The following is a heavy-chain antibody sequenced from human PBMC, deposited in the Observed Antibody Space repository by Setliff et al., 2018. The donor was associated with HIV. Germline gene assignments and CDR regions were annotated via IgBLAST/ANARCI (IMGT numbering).Heavy chain of an antibody. CDR2: IHSSGIT. J-gene: IGHJ4*02. CDR1: GGSISSTIYH. D-gene: IGHD1-1*01. CDR3: ARGSWKDGAQGYFFDH. V-gene: IGHV4-39*07. Sequence: SETLSLTCTVSGGSISSTIYHWVWIRQPPGKGLEWIGNIHSSGITYCKPSLKSRLTISLDTSKNQFSLSLRSVTAADTAVYYCARGSWKDGAQGYFFDHWGQGTLVTVSS.